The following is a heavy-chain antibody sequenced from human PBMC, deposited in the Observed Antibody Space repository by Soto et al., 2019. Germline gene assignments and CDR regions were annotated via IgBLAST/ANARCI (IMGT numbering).Heavy chain of an antibody. J-gene: IGHJ4*02. D-gene: IGHD5-18*01. Sequence: SENLCDTYSVSAGSLSRYYWGWVRQSPGEGLQWIAHISYTVDASYNPSLKSRVTISLDTSKNQIALRLMSVTAADTAVYYCVGSLMSRAMESFDYWGQGTLVTASS. V-gene: IGHV4-59*01. CDR1: AGSLSRYY. CDR2: ISYTVDA. CDR3: VGSLMSRAMESFDY.